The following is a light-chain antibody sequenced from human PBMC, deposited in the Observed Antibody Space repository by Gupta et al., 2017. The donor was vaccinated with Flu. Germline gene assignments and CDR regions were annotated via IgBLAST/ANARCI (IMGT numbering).Light chain of an antibody. CDR1: KLGDKY. J-gene: IGLJ2*01. CDR2: QDN. Sequence: SYELIQPPSVSVSPGQTASITCSGDKLGDKYTSWYQQRPGQSPVLVICQDNKRPSGIPERFSGSNSGNTATLTISGTQAVDEADYHCQTWDSSTVIFGGGTKLTVL. CDR3: QTWDSSTVI. V-gene: IGLV3-1*01.